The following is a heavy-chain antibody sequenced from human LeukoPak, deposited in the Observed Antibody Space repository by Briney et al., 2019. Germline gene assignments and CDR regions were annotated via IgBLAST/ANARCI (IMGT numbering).Heavy chain of an antibody. CDR2: INRSGRA. V-gene: IGHV4-34*01. D-gene: IGHD6-6*01. CDR1: GGSFCGDY. J-gene: IGHJ5*02. Sequence: SETLSFTCAVYGGSFCGDYWGWMRPRPGQGWVWIGDINRSGRAVYNTSLKSRVIISVDTSKNQYDLKLSSETAADTAVYYCARGGERETARIGVLNWFDPWGQRTLVTVSS. CDR3: ARGGERETARIGVLNWFDP.